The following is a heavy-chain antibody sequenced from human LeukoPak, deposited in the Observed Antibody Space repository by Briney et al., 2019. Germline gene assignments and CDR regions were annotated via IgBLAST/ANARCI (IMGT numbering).Heavy chain of an antibody. CDR1: GYSFTSYW. D-gene: IGHD1-26*01. Sequence: GESLKISCKGSGYSFTSYWIGWVRQMPGKGLELMGIIYPGDSDTRYSPSFQGQVTISADKSISTAYLQWSSLKASDTAIYYCARPYVGGNDASDIWGQGTMVTVSS. CDR2: IYPGDSDT. CDR3: ARPYVGGNDASDI. V-gene: IGHV5-51*01. J-gene: IGHJ3*02.